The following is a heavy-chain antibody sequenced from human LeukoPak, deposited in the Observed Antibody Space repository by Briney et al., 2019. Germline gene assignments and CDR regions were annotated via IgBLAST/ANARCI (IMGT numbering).Heavy chain of an antibody. V-gene: IGHV4-30-4*08. J-gene: IGHJ4*02. CDR3: ARMYYDPYYIDY. CDR1: GGSISSGDYY. D-gene: IGHD3-3*01. Sequence: SETLSLTCTVSGGSISSGDYYWSWIRQPPGKGLEWTGYIYYSGSTYYNSSLKSRVTISIDTSRNQFSLKPSSVTAADAAMYYCARMYYDPYYIDYWGQGILVTVSS. CDR2: IYYSGST.